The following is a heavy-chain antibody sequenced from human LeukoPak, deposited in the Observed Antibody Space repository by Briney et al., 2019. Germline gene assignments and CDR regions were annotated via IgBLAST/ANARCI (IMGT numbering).Heavy chain of an antibody. J-gene: IGHJ6*03. D-gene: IGHD2-15*01. V-gene: IGHV4-61*02. Sequence: PSETLSLTCTVSGGSISSGSYYWSWIRQPAGKGLEWIGRIYTSGSTNYSPSLKSRVTISVDTSKNQFSLKLSSVTAADTAVYYCAKEGRRYCSGGSCYSGHYYYYYYMDVWGKGTTVTIPS. CDR3: AKEGRRYCSGGSCYSGHYYYYYYMDV. CDR2: IYTSGST. CDR1: GGSISSGSYY.